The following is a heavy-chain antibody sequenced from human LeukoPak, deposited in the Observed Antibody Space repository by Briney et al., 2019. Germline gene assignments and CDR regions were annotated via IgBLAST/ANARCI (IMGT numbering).Heavy chain of an antibody. V-gene: IGHV1-18*01. CDR3: ARGDCSSTSCYSLGWFDP. J-gene: IGHJ5*02. CDR2: ISAYNGNT. Sequence: ASVKVSCKASGYTFTSYGISWVRQAPGQGLEWMGWISAYNGNTNYAQKLQGRVTMTTDTSTSTAYMELRSLRSDDTAVYYCARGDCSSTSCYSLGWFDPWGQGTLVTVSS. D-gene: IGHD2-2*01. CDR1: GYTFTSYG.